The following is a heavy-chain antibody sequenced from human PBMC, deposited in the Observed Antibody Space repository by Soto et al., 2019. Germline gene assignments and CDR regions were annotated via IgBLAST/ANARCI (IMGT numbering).Heavy chain of an antibody. J-gene: IGHJ4*01. V-gene: IGHV3-21*01. Sequence: GGSLRLSCAASGFTFTRYSMNWVRQAPGKGLEWVSSISSTTNCIYYADSMKGRFTVSRDNAKNSVYLEMNSLSAEDTAVYYCGEGSKQLTSKFDYWGQGTLVTVFS. D-gene: IGHD6-6*01. CDR3: GEGSKQLTSKFDY. CDR1: GFTFTRYS. CDR2: ISSTTNCI.